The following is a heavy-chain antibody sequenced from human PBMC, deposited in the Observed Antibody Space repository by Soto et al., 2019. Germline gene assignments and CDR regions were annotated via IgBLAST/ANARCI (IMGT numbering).Heavy chain of an antibody. CDR3: ARDLGGCSGGSSRYNWFDP. CDR1: GGTFSSYV. J-gene: IGHJ5*02. D-gene: IGHD2-15*01. CDR2: IIPMYGTV. V-gene: IGHV1-69*06. Sequence: QVQLVQSGAEVKKPGSSVKVSCKASGGTFSSYVISWVRQAPGQGPEWMGGIIPMYGTVTYAQKFQDRVTIIADTSTSTAYMELSSLRSEDTAVYYCARDLGGCSGGSSRYNWFDPWGQGTLVTVSS.